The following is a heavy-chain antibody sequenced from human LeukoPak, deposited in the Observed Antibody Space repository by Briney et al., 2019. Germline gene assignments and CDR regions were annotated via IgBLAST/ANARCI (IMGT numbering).Heavy chain of an antibody. Sequence: GSLRLSCAASGFSVSSSYMSWVRQAPGKGLEWVSIISSAGTTYYADSVKGRFTISRDNSKNTVYLQVNSLRDEDTAVYYCARDLEAANTYYFDYWGQGTMVTVSS. J-gene: IGHJ4*02. CDR2: ISSAGTT. V-gene: IGHV3-66*01. CDR1: GFSVSSSY. CDR3: ARDLEAANTYYFDY. D-gene: IGHD6-13*01.